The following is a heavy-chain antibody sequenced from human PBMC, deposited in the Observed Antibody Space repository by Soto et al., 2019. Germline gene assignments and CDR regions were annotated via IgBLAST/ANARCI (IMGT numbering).Heavy chain of an antibody. CDR3: ARDLAVRQYYYGSGSSYYGMDV. CDR2: ISSSSSYI. Sequence: GGSLSLSCAASGFTFSSYSMNWVRQAPGKGLEWVSSISSSSSYIYYADSVKGRFTISRDNAKNSLYLQMNSLRAEDTAVYYCARDLAVRQYYYGSGSSYYGMDVWGQGTTVTVSS. J-gene: IGHJ6*02. CDR1: GFTFSSYS. V-gene: IGHV3-21*01. D-gene: IGHD3-10*01.